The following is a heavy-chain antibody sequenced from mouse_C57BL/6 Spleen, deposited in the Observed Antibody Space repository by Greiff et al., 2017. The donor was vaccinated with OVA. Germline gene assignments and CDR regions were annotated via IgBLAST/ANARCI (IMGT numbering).Heavy chain of an antibody. Sequence: VQLQQPGTELVKPGASVKLSCKASGYTFTSYWMHWVKQRPGQGLEWIGNINPSNGGTNYNEKFKSKATLTVDKSSSTAYMQLSSLTSEDSAVYYCATGRETGRGYFDYWGQGTTLTVSS. CDR3: ATGRETGRGYFDY. CDR1: GYTFTSYW. V-gene: IGHV1-53*01. CDR2: INPSNGGT. J-gene: IGHJ2*01. D-gene: IGHD4-1*01.